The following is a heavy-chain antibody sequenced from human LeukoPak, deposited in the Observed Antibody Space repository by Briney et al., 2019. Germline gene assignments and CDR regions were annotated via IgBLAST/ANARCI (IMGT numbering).Heavy chain of an antibody. Sequence: QAGGSLRLSCAASGFTFRSHAMSWVRQAPGKGLEWVSAISASADDTSYAGSVRGRFTISRDNSKNTLYLQMNSLRADDTAVYYCAKDPMGIGPAFDIWGQGIMVTVSS. V-gene: IGHV3-23*01. CDR2: ISASADDT. J-gene: IGHJ3*02. D-gene: IGHD7-27*01. CDR3: AKDPMGIGPAFDI. CDR1: GFTFRSHA.